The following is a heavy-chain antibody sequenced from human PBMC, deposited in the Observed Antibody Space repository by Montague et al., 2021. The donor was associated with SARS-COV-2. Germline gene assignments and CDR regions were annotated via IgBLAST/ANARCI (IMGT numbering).Heavy chain of an antibody. V-gene: IGHV4-39*01. D-gene: IGHD3-9*01. J-gene: IGHJ4*02. CDR1: GGSIRSSSYY. CDR3: ARHRITIFLGRMFDY. Sequence: SETLSLTYTVSGGSIRSSSYYWGWIRQPPGKGLEWIGSIYYSGXTXYXXXXKXRVTISVDTSRNQFSLKLSSVTAADTAVYYCARHRITIFLGRMFDYWGQGTLVTVSS. CDR2: IYYSGXT.